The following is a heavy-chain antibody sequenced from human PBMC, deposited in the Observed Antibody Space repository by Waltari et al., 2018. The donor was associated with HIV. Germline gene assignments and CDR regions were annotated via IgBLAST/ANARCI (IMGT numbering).Heavy chain of an antibody. V-gene: IGHV3-7*01. Sequence: EVQLVESGGGLVQPGGSLRLSCAASGFTFRSYWMSWVRQAPGKGREWVANIKEDGRDKYYVDSVKGRFTISRDNAKNTLYLQMNSLRADDTAVYYCARGWWEQQRNRKYNWFDPWGQGTLVTVSS. CDR1: GFTFRSYW. J-gene: IGHJ5*02. CDR3: ARGWWEQQRNRKYNWFDP. CDR2: IKEDGRDK. D-gene: IGHD1-26*01.